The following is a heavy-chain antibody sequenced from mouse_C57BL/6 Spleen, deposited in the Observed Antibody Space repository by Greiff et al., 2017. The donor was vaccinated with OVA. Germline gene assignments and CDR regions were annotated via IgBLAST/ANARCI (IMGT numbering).Heavy chain of an antibody. CDR3: ARGWDKTKGVLCAD. CDR2: IDPSDSYT. D-gene: IGHD3-3*01. Sequence: QVQLQQPGAELVKPGASVKLSCKASGYTFTSYWMQWVKQRPGQGLEWIGEIDPSDSYTNYNQKFKGKATLTVDTSSSTAYMQLSSLTSEDSAVYYSARGWDKTKGVLCADWGQGTLVTVSA. CDR1: GYTFTSYW. J-gene: IGHJ3*01. V-gene: IGHV1-50*01.